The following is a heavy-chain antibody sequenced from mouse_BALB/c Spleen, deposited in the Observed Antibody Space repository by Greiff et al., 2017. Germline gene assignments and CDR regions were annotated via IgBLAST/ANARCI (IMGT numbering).Heavy chain of an antibody. J-gene: IGHJ3*01. CDR3: ARGGAYDRYDDLAY. Sequence: EVKLVESGGGLVQPGGSLTLSCAASGFTFSDYYMYWVRQTPEKRLEWVATISDGGSYTYYPDSVKGRFTISSDNAKNNLYLQMISLKSEDTAMYYCARGGAYDRYDDLAYWGQGTLVTVSA. V-gene: IGHV5-4*02. D-gene: IGHD2-14*01. CDR1: GFTFSDYY. CDR2: ISDGGSYT.